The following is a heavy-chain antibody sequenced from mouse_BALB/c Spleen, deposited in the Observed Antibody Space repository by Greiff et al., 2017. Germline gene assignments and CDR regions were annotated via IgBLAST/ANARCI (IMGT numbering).Heavy chain of an antibody. CDR2: ISSGGSYT. J-gene: IGHJ4*01. V-gene: IGHV5-6*01. CDR3: ARHEGYEGSHYYAMDY. Sequence: EVQLVESGGDLVKPGGSLKLSCAASGFTFSSYGMSWVRQTPDKRLEWVATISSGGSYTYYPDSVKGRFTISRDNAKNTLYLQMSSLKSEDTAMYYCARHEGYEGSHYYAMDYWGQGTSVTVSS. D-gene: IGHD3-1*01. CDR1: GFTFSSYG.